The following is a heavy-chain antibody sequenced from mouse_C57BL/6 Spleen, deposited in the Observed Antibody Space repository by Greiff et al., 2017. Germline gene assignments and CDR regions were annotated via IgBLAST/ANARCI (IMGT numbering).Heavy chain of an antibody. CDR2: ISDGGSYT. CDR1: GFTFSSYA. D-gene: IGHD1-1*01. CDR3: ARDGVEGAMEY. J-gene: IGHJ4*01. Sequence: EVHLVESGGGLVKPGGSLKLSCAASGFTFSSYAMSWVRQTPGKRLEWVATISDGGSYTYYPDNVKGRFTLSRDNAKNNLYLQMSHLKSEETAMYYGARDGVEGAMEYGGQGTAGTVSS. V-gene: IGHV5-4*01.